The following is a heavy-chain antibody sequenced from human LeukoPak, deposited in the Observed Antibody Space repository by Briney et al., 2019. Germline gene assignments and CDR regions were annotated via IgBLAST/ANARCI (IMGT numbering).Heavy chain of an antibody. Sequence: GGSLRLSCAASGFTLSSYGMHWVRQAPGKGLEWVAVISYDGSNKYYADSVKGRFTISRDNSKNTLYLQMNSLRAEDTAVYYCAKDHGYRYYFDYWGQGTLVTVSS. D-gene: IGHD5-18*01. CDR1: GFTLSSYG. CDR3: AKDHGYRYYFDY. V-gene: IGHV3-30*18. CDR2: ISYDGSNK. J-gene: IGHJ4*02.